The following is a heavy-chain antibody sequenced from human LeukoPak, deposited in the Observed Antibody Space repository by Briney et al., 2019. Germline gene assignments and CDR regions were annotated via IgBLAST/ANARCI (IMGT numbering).Heavy chain of an antibody. Sequence: PSETLSLTCTVSGGSIRNYYWDWIRQPPGKGLEWIGSIYYSGSTYYNPSLKSRVTISVDTSKNQFSLKLSSVTAADTAVYYCARLSGYSYYFDYWGQGTLVTVSS. CDR2: IYYSGST. CDR3: ARLSGYSYYFDY. J-gene: IGHJ4*02. V-gene: IGHV4-39*01. D-gene: IGHD3-22*01. CDR1: GGSIRNYY.